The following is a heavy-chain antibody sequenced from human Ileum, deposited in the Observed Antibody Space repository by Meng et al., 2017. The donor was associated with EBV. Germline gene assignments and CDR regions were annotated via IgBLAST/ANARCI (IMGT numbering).Heavy chain of an antibody. CDR2: MSYTGST. Sequence: QEHLPEPGPGLVMPSETLSLSCHVSNGSVSSYGYYCTWIRQPPGKGLEWIGYMSYTGSTNDKSTLKSRVTISVDKSKNQFSLKLSSVTAADTAVYYCARERGGGDRGIQWGQGTLVTVSS. CDR3: ARERGGGDRGIQ. J-gene: IGHJ4*02. D-gene: IGHD2-21*02. V-gene: IGHV4-61*08. CDR1: NGSVSSYGYY.